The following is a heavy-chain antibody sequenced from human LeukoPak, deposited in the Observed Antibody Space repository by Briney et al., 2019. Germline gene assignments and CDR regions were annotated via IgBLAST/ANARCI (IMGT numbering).Heavy chain of an antibody. CDR3: ATLSYSYGHHGSY. CDR1: GGTFSSYA. Sequence: ASVKVSCKASGGTFSSYAISWVRQAPGQGLEWMGGIIPIFGTANYAQKFQGRVTITADESTSTAYMELSSLRSEDTAVYYGATLSYSYGHHGSYWGQGTLVTVSS. D-gene: IGHD5-18*01. J-gene: IGHJ4*02. V-gene: IGHV1-69*13. CDR2: IIPIFGTA.